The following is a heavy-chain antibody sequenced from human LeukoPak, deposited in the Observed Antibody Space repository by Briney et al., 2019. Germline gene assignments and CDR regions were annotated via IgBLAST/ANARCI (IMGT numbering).Heavy chain of an antibody. D-gene: IGHD6-13*01. CDR3: TRDISSRYFDL. J-gene: IGHJ2*01. CDR1: GFTFRDYG. CDR2: IWHDGKYQ. V-gene: IGHV3-33*01. Sequence: GGSLRLSCAASGFTFRDYGMHWVRQAPGKGLEWVAVIWHDGKYQYYVDSVKGRFSISRDNSKNTLSLQMNSLRDDDTAVYYCTRDISSRYFDLWGRGTRVIVSP.